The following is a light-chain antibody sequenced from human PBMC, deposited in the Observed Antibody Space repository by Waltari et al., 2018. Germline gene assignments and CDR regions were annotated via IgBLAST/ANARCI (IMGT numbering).Light chain of an antibody. CDR3: QQYGSSRT. CDR2: LAS. CDR1: QSVASNY. V-gene: IGKV3-20*01. J-gene: IGKJ1*01. Sequence: EIVLTQSPGTLSLSPGERATLSCRASQSVASNYLAWYQQKPGQAPRLLVYLASSRVTGITDRCSGSGSGTDFTLTISRLEPEDFAVYYCQQYGSSRTFGQGTKVEIK.